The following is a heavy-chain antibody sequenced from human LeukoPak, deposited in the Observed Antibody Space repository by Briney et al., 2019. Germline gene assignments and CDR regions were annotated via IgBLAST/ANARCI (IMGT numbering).Heavy chain of an antibody. J-gene: IGHJ5*02. V-gene: IGHV3-30*02. CDR1: GFTFSSYV. CDR2: IRYDGGNK. Sequence: GGSLRLSCAASGFTFSSYVMHWVRQAPGKGLEWVAFIRYDGGNKYYADSVKGRFTISSDNSKNTLYLQMNSLRAEDTAVYYCARPCRSGGITLVRGVKDRGWFAPWGQGTLVTVSS. CDR3: ARPCRSGGITLVRGVKDRGWFAP. D-gene: IGHD3-10*01.